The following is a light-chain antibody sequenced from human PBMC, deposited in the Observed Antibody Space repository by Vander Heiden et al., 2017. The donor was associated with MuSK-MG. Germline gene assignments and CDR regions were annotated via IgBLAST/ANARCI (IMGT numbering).Light chain of an antibody. CDR1: QDIGNS. Sequence: DIQMTQSASSLSASVGDRVTINCQASQDIGNSLNWYQQKPGRAPKLLISDGSNLETAVPSRFSGSGSSTDFAFTIISLQPEDIATYYCYQDYDLVFTFGHGTKVHIK. J-gene: IGKJ3*01. V-gene: IGKV1-33*01. CDR2: DGS. CDR3: YQDYDLVFT.